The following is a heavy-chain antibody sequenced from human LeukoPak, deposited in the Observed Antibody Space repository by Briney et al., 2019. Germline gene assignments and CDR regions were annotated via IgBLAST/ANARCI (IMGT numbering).Heavy chain of an antibody. V-gene: IGHV4-39*01. CDR2: IYYSGRT. D-gene: IGHD2-2*01. Sequence: SETLSLTCTVPGGSISSSSYYWGWIRQPPGKGLEWIGIIYYSGRTYYNPSLKSRLTISVDTSKNQFSLKLSSVTATDTAVYYCARRGYCSSTSCYEYWFDPWGQGTLVTVSS. CDR3: ARRGYCSSTSCYEYWFDP. J-gene: IGHJ5*02. CDR1: GGSISSSSYY.